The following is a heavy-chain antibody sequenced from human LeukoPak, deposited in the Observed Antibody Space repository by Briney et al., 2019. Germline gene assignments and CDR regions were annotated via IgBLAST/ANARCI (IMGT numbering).Heavy chain of an antibody. Sequence: ASVKVSCKASGGTFSSYAISWVRQAPGQGLEWMGGIIPIFGTANYAQKFQGRVTITADESTSTAYMELSSLRSEDTAVYYCAKVEGASKASVYWGQGALVTVSS. D-gene: IGHD1-1*01. V-gene: IGHV1-69*13. CDR3: AKVEGASKASVY. J-gene: IGHJ4*02. CDR1: GGTFSSYA. CDR2: IIPIFGTA.